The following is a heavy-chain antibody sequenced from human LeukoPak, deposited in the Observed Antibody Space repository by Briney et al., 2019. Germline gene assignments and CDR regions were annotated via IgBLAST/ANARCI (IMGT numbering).Heavy chain of an antibody. D-gene: IGHD3-10*01. CDR3: AKDLIPMVRGSHMDV. CDR1: GSTFSSYG. J-gene: IGHJ6*02. CDR2: ITCNGYYK. V-gene: IGHV3-30*18. Sequence: QTGRSLRLSCAAAGSTFSSYGMHSVRQAPGKGLEWVVLITCNGYYKNYDAAVKGRLTISRDNYKNMYLQMNSLRVKDTAVYYCAKDLIPMVRGSHMDVWGPVTTVTV.